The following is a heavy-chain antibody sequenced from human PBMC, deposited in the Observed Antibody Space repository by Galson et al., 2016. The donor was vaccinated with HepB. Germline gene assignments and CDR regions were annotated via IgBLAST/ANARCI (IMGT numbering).Heavy chain of an antibody. CDR2: IFYRGMT. CDR3: ARNRNPEVGLSLDF. CDR1: GGSINNYS. Sequence: SETLSLTCSVTGGSINNYSWNWVRQPPGKGLEWIGHIFYRGMTIYSPSLKSRVTISVDTSKNQFSLSLSSVTAADTAVYYCARNRNPEVGLSLDFWGQGTLVTVSS. V-gene: IGHV4-59*01. J-gene: IGHJ4*02. D-gene: IGHD1-26*01.